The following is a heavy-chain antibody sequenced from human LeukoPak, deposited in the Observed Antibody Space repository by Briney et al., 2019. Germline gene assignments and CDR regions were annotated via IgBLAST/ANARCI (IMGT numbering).Heavy chain of an antibody. J-gene: IGHJ4*02. CDR1: GFTFSRSW. V-gene: IGHV3-7*01. Sequence: GGSLRLSCAASGFTFSRSWMDWVRQAPGKGLEWVANIKEDGSETYFVDSAKGRFTISRDSAKNSLYLQMDRMRVEDTGIYYCSRSLNNWGQGTLVTVSS. CDR3: SRSLNN. D-gene: IGHD1/OR15-1a*01. CDR2: IKEDGSET.